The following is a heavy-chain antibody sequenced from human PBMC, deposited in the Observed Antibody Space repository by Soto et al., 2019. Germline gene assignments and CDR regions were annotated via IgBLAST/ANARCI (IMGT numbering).Heavy chain of an antibody. CDR3: ASSRPPYYDFWSGYHPHYYYGMDV. CDR1: GFTFSSYA. J-gene: IGHJ6*02. V-gene: IGHV3-30-3*01. CDR2: ISYDGSNK. Sequence: GGSLRLSCAASGFTFSSYAMHWVRQAPGKGLEWVAVISYDGSNKYYADSVKGRFTISRDNSKNTLYLQMNSLRAEDTAVYYCASSRPPYYDFWSGYHPHYYYGMDVWGQGTTVTVSS. D-gene: IGHD3-3*01.